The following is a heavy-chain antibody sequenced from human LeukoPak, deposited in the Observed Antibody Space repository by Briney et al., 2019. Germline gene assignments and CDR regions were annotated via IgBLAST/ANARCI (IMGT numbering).Heavy chain of an antibody. CDR1: GGSFNKYY. Sequence: SETLSLTCTVSGGSFNKYYWSWIRQPAGKGLEWIGRIYTRGSTNYNPSLKSRVTMSVDTSKNQFSLKLSSVTAADTAVYYGARGRYCSADICSGGDAFDIWGQGTMVSVSS. J-gene: IGHJ3*02. CDR3: ARGRYCSADICSGGDAFDI. CDR2: IYTRGST. D-gene: IGHD2-15*01. V-gene: IGHV4-4*07.